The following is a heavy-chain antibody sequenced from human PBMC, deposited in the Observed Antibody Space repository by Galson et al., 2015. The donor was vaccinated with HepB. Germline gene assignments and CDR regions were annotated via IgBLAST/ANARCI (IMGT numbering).Heavy chain of an antibody. V-gene: IGHV3-48*01. CDR3: ARVSSALKYAFDI. Sequence: SLRLSCAASGFTFSSYSMNWVRQAPGKGLEWVSYISSSSSTIYYADSVKGRFTISRDNAKNSLYLQMNSLRAEDTAVYYCARVSSALKYAFDIWGQGTMVTVSS. CDR1: GFTFSSYS. D-gene: IGHD3-22*01. CDR2: ISSSSSTI. J-gene: IGHJ3*02.